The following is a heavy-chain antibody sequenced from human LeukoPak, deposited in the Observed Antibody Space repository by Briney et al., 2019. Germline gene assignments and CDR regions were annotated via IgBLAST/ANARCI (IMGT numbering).Heavy chain of an antibody. CDR3: AGGISSYISSWFRVDY. CDR1: GGTLSKYA. Sequence: ASVKVSCKASGGTLSKYAIYWVRQAPGQGLEWMGEIIHIFGTANYAQKFQGRVTMTRDTSISTAYMELSRLKSDDTAVDYWAGGISSYISSWFRVDYWGQGTLVTVSS. J-gene: IGHJ4*02. CDR2: IIHIFGTA. V-gene: IGHV1-69*05. D-gene: IGHD6-13*01.